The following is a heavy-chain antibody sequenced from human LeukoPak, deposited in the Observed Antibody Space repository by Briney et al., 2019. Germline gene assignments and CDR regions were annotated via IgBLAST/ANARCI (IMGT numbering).Heavy chain of an antibody. CDR3: ARGGSSTWGFDP. V-gene: IGHV4-31*03. CDR1: GGSISSGGYY. J-gene: IGHJ5*02. CDR2: IYYSGST. Sequence: SQTLSPTCTVSGGSISSGGYYWRWIRQHPGKGLEWIGYIYYSGSTYYNPSLKSRVTISVDTSKNQFSLKLSSVTAADTAVYYCARGGSSTWGFDPWGQGTLVTVSS. D-gene: IGHD2-2*01.